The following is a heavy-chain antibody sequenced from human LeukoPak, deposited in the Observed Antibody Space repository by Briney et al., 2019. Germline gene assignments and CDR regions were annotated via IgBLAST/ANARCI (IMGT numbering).Heavy chain of an antibody. J-gene: IGHJ3*02. V-gene: IGHV4-59*08. CDR2: IYYSGST. Sequence: SETLSLTCTVSGGSISSYYWSWIRQPPGKGLEWIGYIYYSGSTNYNPSLKSRVTISVDTSKNQFSLQLSSVTAADTAVYYCARADSDAFDIWGQGTMVTVSS. D-gene: IGHD2-21*02. CDR1: GGSISSYY. CDR3: ARADSDAFDI.